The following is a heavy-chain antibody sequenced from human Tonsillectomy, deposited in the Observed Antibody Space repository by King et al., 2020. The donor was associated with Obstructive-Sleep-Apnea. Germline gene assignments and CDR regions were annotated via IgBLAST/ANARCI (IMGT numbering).Heavy chain of an antibody. V-gene: IGHV3-30*07. D-gene: IGHD3-10*01. CDR3: AREWSLTDAFDI. CDR1: GFTFSSYS. CDR2: ISYDGSNK. J-gene: IGHJ3*02. Sequence: VQLHESGGGVVQPWRSLRLSCAASGFTFSSYSMHWVRQAPGKGREWVAVISYDGSNKYYAYSVKGRFTISRDNSKNTLCLQMNSLRAEDTAVYYCAREWSLTDAFDIWGQGTMVTVSS.